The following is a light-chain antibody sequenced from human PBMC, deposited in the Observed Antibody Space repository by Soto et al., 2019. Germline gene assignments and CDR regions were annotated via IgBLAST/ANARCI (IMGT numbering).Light chain of an antibody. V-gene: IGKV3-11*01. Sequence: EIVMTQSPATLSLSPGEGATLSCRASQSVGKYLVWYQQKPGQAPRLLIYDASNRATGIPARFSGSGSGTDFTLTISSLEPEDFAVYYCQQRSNWPTFGQGTKVDIK. J-gene: IGKJ1*01. CDR3: QQRSNWPT. CDR2: DAS. CDR1: QSVGKY.